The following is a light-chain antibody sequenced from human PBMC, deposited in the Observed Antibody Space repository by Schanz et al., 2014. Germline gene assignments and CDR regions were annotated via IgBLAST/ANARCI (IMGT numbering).Light chain of an antibody. CDR2: DVS. CDR1: SSDVGDYNY. CDR3: SSYAGNNTRV. V-gene: IGLV2-8*01. J-gene: IGLJ3*02. Sequence: QSALTQPPSASGSLGQSVTISCTGTSSDVGDYNYVSWYQQHPGKAPKLMIYDVSKRPSGVPDRFSGSKSGNTASLTISGLQAEDEADYYCSSYAGNNTRVFGGGTKLTVL.